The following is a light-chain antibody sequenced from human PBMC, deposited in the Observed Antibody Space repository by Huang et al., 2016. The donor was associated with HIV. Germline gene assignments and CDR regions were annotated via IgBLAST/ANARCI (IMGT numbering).Light chain of an antibody. Sequence: DIQMTQSPSSLSASVGDRVTITCRASQGITKSLVWYQQKPGKAPKLLLFATSSLERGVPSRFSGSGSGTDFTLTISSLQPEDVATYYCQQYYNTPCTFGQGTKLEIK. CDR2: ATS. J-gene: IGKJ2*02. V-gene: IGKV1-NL1*01. CDR3: QQYYNTPCT. CDR1: QGITKS.